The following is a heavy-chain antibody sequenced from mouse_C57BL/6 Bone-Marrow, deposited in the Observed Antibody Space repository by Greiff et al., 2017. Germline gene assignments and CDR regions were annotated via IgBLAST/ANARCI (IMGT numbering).Heavy chain of an antibody. CDR2: IRNKANGYTT. CDR1: GFTFTDYY. CDR3: ARCYSGSSYWYFDV. D-gene: IGHD1-1*01. J-gene: IGHJ1*03. Sequence: DVHLVESGGGLVQPGGSLSLSCAASGFTFTDYYMSWVRQPPGKALEWLGFIRNKANGYTTEYSASVKGRFTISRDNSQSILYLQMNALRAEDSATYYCARCYSGSSYWYFDVWGTGTTVTVSS. V-gene: IGHV7-3*01.